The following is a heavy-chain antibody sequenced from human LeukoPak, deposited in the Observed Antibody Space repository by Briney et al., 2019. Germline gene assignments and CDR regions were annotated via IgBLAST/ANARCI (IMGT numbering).Heavy chain of an antibody. CDR2: IKSQTHGGTA. Sequence: PGGSLRLSCAASGFAFSSFAMGWVRQAPGKGLEWVGRIKSQTHGGTADYAAPVKGRFTISRDDSENMLYLQMDSLKTEDTAVYYCTTDRFSWGQGILVTVSS. D-gene: IGHD3-3*01. V-gene: IGHV3-15*01. J-gene: IGHJ5*02. CDR3: TTDRFS. CDR1: GFAFSSFA.